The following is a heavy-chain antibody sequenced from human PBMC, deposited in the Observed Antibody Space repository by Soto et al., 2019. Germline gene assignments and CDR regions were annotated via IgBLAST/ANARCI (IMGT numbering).Heavy chain of an antibody. Sequence: SGPTLVNPTQTLTLTCTFSGFSLSTSGVGVGWIRQPPGKALEWLALIYWNDDKRYSPSLKSRLTITKDTSKNQVVLTMTNMDPVDTATYYCALFPVVTAIPSSGAFDIWGQGTMVTVSS. CDR1: GFSLSTSGVG. D-gene: IGHD2-21*02. CDR3: ALFPVVTAIPSSGAFDI. J-gene: IGHJ3*02. V-gene: IGHV2-5*01. CDR2: IYWNDDK.